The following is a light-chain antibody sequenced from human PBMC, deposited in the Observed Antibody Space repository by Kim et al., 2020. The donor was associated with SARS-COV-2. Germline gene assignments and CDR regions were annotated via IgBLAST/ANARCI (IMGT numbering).Light chain of an antibody. CDR2: QDT. CDR3: QAWDISTHNYV. V-gene: IGLV3-1*01. CDR1: TLVPNY. J-gene: IGLJ1*01. Sequence: PGHTAIITCSVYTLVPNYVSCYHHNPGPSPVLVIYQDTQRPSGFPDRFSGSNSGNTATLTISGTQAMHEAYYYCQAWDISTHNYVFGAGTKLTVL.